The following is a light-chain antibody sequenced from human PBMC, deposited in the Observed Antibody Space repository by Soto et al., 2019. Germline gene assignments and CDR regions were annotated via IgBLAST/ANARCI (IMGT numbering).Light chain of an antibody. Sequence: EIVLTQSPGTLSLPPGERATLSCRASQRVITNYLAWYQQKPGQAPRLLIYAASSRATGIPERFSGRGSVTDFTLTITRLEPEDFAVYYCQQYGSSPVTFGGGTKVEI. CDR1: QRVITNY. CDR3: QQYGSSPVT. CDR2: AAS. J-gene: IGKJ4*01. V-gene: IGKV3-20*01.